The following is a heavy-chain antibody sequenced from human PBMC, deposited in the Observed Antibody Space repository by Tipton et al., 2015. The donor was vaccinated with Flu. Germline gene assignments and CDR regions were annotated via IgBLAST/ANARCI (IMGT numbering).Heavy chain of an antibody. CDR2: IYTSGST. Sequence: TLSLTCTVSGGSISSYYWSWIRQPAGKRLEWIGRIYTSGSTNYNPSLKSRVTMSVDTSKNQFSLKLSSVTAADTAVYYCARDSGIVVVNLGYYYYGMDVWGQGTTVTVSS. CDR3: ARDSGIVVVNLGYYYYGMDV. V-gene: IGHV4-4*07. CDR1: GGSISSYY. J-gene: IGHJ6*02. D-gene: IGHD2-21*01.